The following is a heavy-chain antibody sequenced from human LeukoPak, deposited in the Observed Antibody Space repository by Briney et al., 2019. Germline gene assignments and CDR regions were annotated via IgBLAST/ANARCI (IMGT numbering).Heavy chain of an antibody. CDR2: INPSGGST. CDR3: ARDIIIQTYYYDSSGYEDAFDI. V-gene: IGHV1-46*01. Sequence: ASVKVSCKASGYTFTSYYMHWVRQAPGQGLEWMGIINPSGGSTSYAQKFQGRVTMTRDTSTSTVYMELSSLRSEDTAVYYCARDIIIQTYYYDSSGYEDAFDIWGQGTMVTVSS. D-gene: IGHD3-22*01. J-gene: IGHJ3*02. CDR1: GYTFTSYY.